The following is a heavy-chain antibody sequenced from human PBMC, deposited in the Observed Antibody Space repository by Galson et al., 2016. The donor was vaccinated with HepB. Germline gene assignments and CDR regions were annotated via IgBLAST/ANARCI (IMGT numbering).Heavy chain of an antibody. CDR2: TYPVDSDT. V-gene: IGHV5-51*01. CDR1: GYSFVTHW. Sequence: QSGAEVKTPGESLKISCKGSGYSFVTHWIAWVRQMPGKGLEWMAITYPVDSDTTYSLSFQGQVTISADKSISTAYLQWSSLRASDTAMYFCARPRGYDNYFDYWGQGTLVTVSS. J-gene: IGHJ4*02. D-gene: IGHD5-12*01. CDR3: ARPRGYDNYFDY.